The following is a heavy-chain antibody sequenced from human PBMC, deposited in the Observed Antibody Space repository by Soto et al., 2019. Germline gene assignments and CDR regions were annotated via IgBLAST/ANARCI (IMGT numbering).Heavy chain of an antibody. CDR3: ASTTVWKNAFEI. CDR1: GVTVNTNY. D-gene: IGHD3-16*01. CDR2: IESGGSI. Sequence: GGGLIQPGGSLRLSCAASGVTVNTNYMSWVRQSPGKGLEWVSLIESGGSIYYADSVKGRFTISRDIFKNTLSLQMNSLRVEDTAVYYCASTTVWKNAFEIWGQGTLVTVSS. J-gene: IGHJ3*02. V-gene: IGHV3-53*01.